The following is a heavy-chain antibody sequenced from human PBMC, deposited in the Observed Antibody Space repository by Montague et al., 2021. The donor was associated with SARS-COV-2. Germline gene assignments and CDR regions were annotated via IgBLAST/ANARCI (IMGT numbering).Heavy chain of an antibody. CDR2: IKQDGSEK. V-gene: IGHV3-7*05. CDR3: ARGYDSSGYQC. Sequence: SLRLSCAASGFTFSTFWMTWVRQVPGKSLEWVANIKQDGSEKYYVDSVKGRFTISRDNAKNSLYLQLDSLRAEDTAVYYCARGYDSSGYQCWGQGTLVTVSS. J-gene: IGHJ4*02. CDR1: GFTFSTFW. D-gene: IGHD3-22*01.